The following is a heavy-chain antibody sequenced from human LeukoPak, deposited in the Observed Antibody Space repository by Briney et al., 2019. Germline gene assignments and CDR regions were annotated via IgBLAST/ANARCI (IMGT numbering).Heavy chain of an antibody. J-gene: IGHJ4*02. CDR2: ISYDGSNK. CDR3: AKETTMVLDY. D-gene: IGHD3-10*01. V-gene: IGHV3-30*18. Sequence: GGSLRLSCAASGFTFSSYGMHWVRQAPGKGLEWVAVISYDGSNKYYADSVKGRFTISRDNSKNTLYLQMNGLRAEDTAVYYCAKETTMVLDYWGQGTLVTVSS. CDR1: GFTFSSYG.